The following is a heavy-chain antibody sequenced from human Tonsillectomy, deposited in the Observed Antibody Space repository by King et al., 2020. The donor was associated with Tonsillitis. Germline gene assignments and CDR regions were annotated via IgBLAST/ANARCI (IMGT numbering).Heavy chain of an antibody. D-gene: IGHD2-2*01. Sequence: QVPLQESGPGLVKPSQTLSLTCTVSGGSISSGSYYWSWIRQPAGKGLEWIGRIYTSGSTNYNPSLKSRVTMSVDTSKNQFSLKLSSVTAADTAVYYCARGIVVVPAAMGGDAFDIWGQGTMVTVSS. CDR2: IYTSGST. CDR1: GGSISSGSYY. V-gene: IGHV4-61*02. J-gene: IGHJ3*02. CDR3: ARGIVVVPAAMGGDAFDI.